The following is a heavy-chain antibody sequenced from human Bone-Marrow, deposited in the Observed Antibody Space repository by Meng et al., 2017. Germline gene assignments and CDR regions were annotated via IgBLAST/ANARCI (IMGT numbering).Heavy chain of an antibody. CDR3: ARRTAVSGMTFDY. CDR1: GYTFNSYA. Sequence: QVQLGQSGAKVNKPGASVNVSCKASGYTFNSYAMHWVRQAPGQRLEWMGWINAGNGNTKYSQKFQGRVTITRDTSASTAYMELSSLRSEDTAVYYCARRTAVSGMTFDYWGQGTLVTVSS. V-gene: IGHV1-3*01. J-gene: IGHJ4*02. D-gene: IGHD4-17*01. CDR2: INAGNGNT.